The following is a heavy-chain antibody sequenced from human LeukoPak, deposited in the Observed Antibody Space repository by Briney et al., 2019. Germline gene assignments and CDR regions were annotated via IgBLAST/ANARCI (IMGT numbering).Heavy chain of an antibody. CDR1: GFTFSAYA. J-gene: IGHJ4*02. D-gene: IGHD3-3*01. CDR3: SSDRSAHRRVYYFDY. Sequence: PGGSLRLSCAASGFTFSAYAMHWVRQSPGKGLEWVGIISLDGNIKYQADSFKGRFPISRDGSKNTLYRQMNSLRPDYTPCYYCSSDRSAHRRVYYFDYWGEGTLVTVSS. CDR2: ISLDGNIK. V-gene: IGHV3-30-3*01.